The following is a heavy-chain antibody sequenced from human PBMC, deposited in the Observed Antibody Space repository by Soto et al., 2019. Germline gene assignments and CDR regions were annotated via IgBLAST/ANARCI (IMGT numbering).Heavy chain of an antibody. D-gene: IGHD3-3*01. Sequence: PEETLSLTCAVSGGSISSSNWWSWVRQPPGKGLEWIGEIYHSGSTNYNPSIKSRVTISVDKSKNQFSLKLSSVTAEDTAVYYCAKARAQYYDFWCGYPVDYWGQGTLVTVSS. V-gene: IGHV4-4*02. J-gene: IGHJ4*02. CDR3: AKARAQYYDFWCGYPVDY. CDR2: IYHSGST. CDR1: GGSISSSNW.